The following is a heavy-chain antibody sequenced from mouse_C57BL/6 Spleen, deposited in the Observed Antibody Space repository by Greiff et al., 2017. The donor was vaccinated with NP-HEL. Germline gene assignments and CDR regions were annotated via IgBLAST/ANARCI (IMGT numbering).Heavy chain of an antibody. Sequence: VQLKESGAELVKPGASVKLSCTASGFNFKDYYMHWVKQRPEQGLEWIGRIDPEDGETKYAPKFQGKATITADTSSNTAYLQLSSLTSEDTAVYYGASHYGSTSDAMEYWGQGTSVTVSA. CDR3: ASHYGSTSDAMEY. V-gene: IGHV14-2*01. J-gene: IGHJ4*01. CDR2: IDPEDGET. CDR1: GFNFKDYY. D-gene: IGHD1-1*01.